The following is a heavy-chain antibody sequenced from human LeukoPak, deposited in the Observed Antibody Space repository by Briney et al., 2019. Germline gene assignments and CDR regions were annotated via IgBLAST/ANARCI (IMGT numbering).Heavy chain of an antibody. CDR2: MNQDGSEK. J-gene: IGHJ6*02. Sequence: GGSLILSCAASGFTFSDSWMSWVRQAPGKGLEWVANMNQDGSEKDYVDSVKGRFTISRDNARKSLYLQMGSLRAEDTAVYYCATYTHWVAGDVWGQGTTVTVSS. CDR1: GFTFSDSW. D-gene: IGHD3-16*01. CDR3: ATYTHWVAGDV. V-gene: IGHV3-7*01.